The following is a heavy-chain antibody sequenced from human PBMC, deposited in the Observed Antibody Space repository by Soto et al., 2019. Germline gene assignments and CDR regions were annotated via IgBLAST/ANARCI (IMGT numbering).Heavy chain of an antibody. CDR2: IYYSGTT. V-gene: IGHV4-28*02. CDR1: GDKIRSSDW. CDR3: ARWEIQGPIDY. Sequence: QTISHTNAVSGDKIRSSDWWRCIRQPPGKGLEWIGYIYYSGTTYYNPSLKSRVTMSVDTSKNQFSLKLTSVTAVDTAVYYCARWEIQGPIDYWGQGTLVTVFS. D-gene: IGHD1-26*01. J-gene: IGHJ4*02.